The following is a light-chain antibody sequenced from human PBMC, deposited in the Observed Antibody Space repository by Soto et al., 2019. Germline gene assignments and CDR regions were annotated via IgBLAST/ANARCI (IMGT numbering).Light chain of an antibody. V-gene: IGLV2-23*01. CDR3: CAYAGRSTYV. Sequence: QSALTQPASVSGSPGQSITISCTGTSSDVGSYNLVSWYQQHPGKAPKLMIDEGSERPSGISNRFSGSTSGNTASLTISGLQAEDEADYYCCAYAGRSTYVFGTGTKVTVL. CDR2: EGS. J-gene: IGLJ1*01. CDR1: SSDVGSYNL.